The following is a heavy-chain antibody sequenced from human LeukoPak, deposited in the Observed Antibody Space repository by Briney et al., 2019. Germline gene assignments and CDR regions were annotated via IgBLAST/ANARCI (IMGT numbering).Heavy chain of an antibody. D-gene: IGHD3-22*01. CDR1: GGSISSGGHS. CDR2: IYHSGST. V-gene: IGHV4-30-2*01. Sequence: SQTLSLTCAVSGGSISSGGHSWSWIRQPPGKGLEWIGYIYHSGSTYYNPSLKSRVTISVDRSKNQFSLKLSSVTAADTAVYYCARAAFFPYYYDSSGPPGDAFDIWGQGTMVTVSS. J-gene: IGHJ3*02. CDR3: ARAAFFPYYYDSSGPPGDAFDI.